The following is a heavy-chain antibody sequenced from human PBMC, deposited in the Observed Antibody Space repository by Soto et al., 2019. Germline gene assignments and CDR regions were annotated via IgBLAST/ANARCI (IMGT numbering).Heavy chain of an antibody. D-gene: IGHD3-3*01. CDR3: AKGFLRRITIFGVVDY. J-gene: IGHJ4*02. Sequence: QVQLVESGGGVVQPGRSLRLSCAASGFTFSSYGMHWVRQAPGKGLEWVAVISYDGSNKYYADSVKGRFTISRDNSKNTLDLQMNSLRAEDTAVYYCAKGFLRRITIFGVVDYWGQGTLVTVSS. V-gene: IGHV3-30*18. CDR1: GFTFSSYG. CDR2: ISYDGSNK.